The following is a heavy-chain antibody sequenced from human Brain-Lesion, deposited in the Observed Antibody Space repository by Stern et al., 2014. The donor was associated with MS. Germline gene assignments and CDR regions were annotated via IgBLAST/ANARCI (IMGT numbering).Heavy chain of an antibody. CDR2: IHPSGSA. Sequence: QLVESGPGLVQPSQTLSLTCTVSGGSISSGSDYWSWLRQPVGQGLEWIGRIHPSGSAFYPPALKSRVTISTDTPMNQFSLELNSATAADTAIYYCASGYRIFDYWGQGILVTVSS. CDR1: GGSISSGSDY. V-gene: IGHV4-61*02. D-gene: IGHD5-18*01. CDR3: ASGYRIFDY. J-gene: IGHJ4*02.